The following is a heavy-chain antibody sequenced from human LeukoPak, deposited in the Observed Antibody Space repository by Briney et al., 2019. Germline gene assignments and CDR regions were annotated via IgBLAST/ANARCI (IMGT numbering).Heavy chain of an antibody. Sequence: ASVKVSCKASGYRFSSYGVTWVRQAPGQGLEWMGWIRVDNGNTRYALNLQGRVTLTRDTSSSTAYMELRSLKSDDTAVYYCARGYMFEGTIVTLDYWGQGTLVSVSS. J-gene: IGHJ4*02. CDR1: GYRFSSYG. D-gene: IGHD3-16*02. CDR2: IRVDNGNT. V-gene: IGHV1-18*01. CDR3: ARGYMFEGTIVTLDY.